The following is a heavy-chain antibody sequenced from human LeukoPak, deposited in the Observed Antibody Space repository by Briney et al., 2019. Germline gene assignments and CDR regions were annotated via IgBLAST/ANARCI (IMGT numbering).Heavy chain of an antibody. CDR3: AKYFYASVSFDA. V-gene: IGHV3-23*01. D-gene: IGHD3-10*01. J-gene: IGHJ5*02. CDR1: GFTFSDYY. Sequence: GGSLRLSCAASGFTFSDYYMSWIRQAPGKGLEWVSTISEGGGTSYYYADSVKGRFTISRDNSKNTLYLQMNSLRAEDTAIYYCAKYFYASVSFDAWGQGTLVTVSS. CDR2: ISEGGGTS.